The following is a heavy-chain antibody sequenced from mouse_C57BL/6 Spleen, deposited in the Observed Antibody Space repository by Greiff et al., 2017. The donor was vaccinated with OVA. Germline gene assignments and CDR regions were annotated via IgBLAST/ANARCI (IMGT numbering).Heavy chain of an antibody. CDR1: GYTFTSYT. D-gene: IGHD2-4*01. J-gene: IGHJ1*03. CDR3: ASGNDYLSYWYFDV. V-gene: IGHV1-4*01. Sequence: VQLQQSGAELARPGASVKMSCKASGYTFTSYTMHWVKQRPGQGLEWIGYINPSSGYPKYNQKFKDKATLTADKSSSTAYMQLSSLTSEDSAVYDYASGNDYLSYWYFDVWGKGTPVTVSS. CDR2: INPSSGYP.